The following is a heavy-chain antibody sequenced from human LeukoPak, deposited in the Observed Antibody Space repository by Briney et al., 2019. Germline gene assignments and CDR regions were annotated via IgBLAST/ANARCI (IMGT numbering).Heavy chain of an antibody. D-gene: IGHD3-22*01. CDR2: IKQDVSEK. CDR3: ARDSHYYDSSGLISTKYYYYYMDV. Sequence: GGSLRLSCAASGFTFSSYWMSWVRQAPGKGLEWVANIKQDVSEKYYVDSVKGRFTISRNNAKNSLYLQMNSLRAEDTAVYYCARDSHYYDSSGLISTKYYYYYMDVWGKGTTVTVSS. CDR1: GFTFSSYW. V-gene: IGHV3-7*01. J-gene: IGHJ6*03.